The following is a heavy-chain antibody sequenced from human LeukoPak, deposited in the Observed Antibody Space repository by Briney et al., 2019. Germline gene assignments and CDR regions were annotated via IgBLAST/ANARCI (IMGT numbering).Heavy chain of an antibody. V-gene: IGHV3-30*04. D-gene: IGHD3-10*01. CDR2: ISYDGSNK. Sequence: GGSLRLSCAASGFTFSSYAMHWVRQAPGKGLEWVAVISYDGSNKYYADSVKGRFTISRDNSKNTLYLQMNSLRAEDTAVYYCARDESYYGSGSLPWGYWGQGTLVTVSS. J-gene: IGHJ4*02. CDR1: GFTFSSYA. CDR3: ARDESYYGSGSLPWGY.